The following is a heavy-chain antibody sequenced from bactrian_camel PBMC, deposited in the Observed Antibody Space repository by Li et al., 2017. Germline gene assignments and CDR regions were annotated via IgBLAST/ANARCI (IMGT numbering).Heavy chain of an antibody. CDR2: INSDGATT. V-gene: IGHV3S40*01. CDR1: GYTVGMYC. J-gene: IGHJ6*01. Sequence: VQLVESGGGSVQAGGSLRLSCTVSGYTVGMYCVGWFRQAPGKGLEWISTINSDGATTYYADSVKGRFTTSRDNAMNTVYLQMNSLKVEDTAVYYCVRRSEFGYWGQGTQVTVS. CDR3: VRRSEFGY.